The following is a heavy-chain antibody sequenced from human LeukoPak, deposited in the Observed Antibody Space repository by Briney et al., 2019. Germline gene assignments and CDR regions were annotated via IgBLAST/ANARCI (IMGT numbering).Heavy chain of an antibody. J-gene: IGHJ4*02. CDR3: ARDLDGGSWYRIYY. CDR2: INPNSGGT. V-gene: IGHV1-2*02. D-gene: IGHD6-13*01. CDR1: GYTFTGYY. Sequence: GASVKVSCKASGYTFTGYYVHWVRQAPGQGLEWMGWINPNSGGTNYAQEFQGRVTMTRDTSISTAYMELSRLRSDDTAVYYCARDLDGGSWYRIYYWGQGTLVTVSS.